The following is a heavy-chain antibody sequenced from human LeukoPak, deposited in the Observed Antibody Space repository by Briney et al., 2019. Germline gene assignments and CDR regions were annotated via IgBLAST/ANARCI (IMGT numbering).Heavy chain of an antibody. Sequence: SETLSLTCTVSGYSISSGYYWGWIRQPPGKGLEWIGSIYHSGSTYYNPSLKSRVTISVDTSKNQFSLKLSSVTAADTAVYYCAREGPGDTAMVFFDYWGQGTLVTVSS. J-gene: IGHJ4*02. CDR3: AREGPGDTAMVFFDY. V-gene: IGHV4-38-2*02. CDR1: GYSISSGYY. CDR2: IYHSGST. D-gene: IGHD5-18*01.